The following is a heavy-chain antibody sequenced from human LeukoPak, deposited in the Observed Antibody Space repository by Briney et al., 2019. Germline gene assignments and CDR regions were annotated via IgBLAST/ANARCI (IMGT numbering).Heavy chain of an antibody. CDR2: ISSSGSTI. J-gene: IGHJ4*02. V-gene: IGHV3-11*01. CDR1: GFTFSDYY. Sequence: GGSLRLSCAASGFTFSDYYMSCIRQAPGKGLEWVSYISSSGSTIYYADSVKGRFTISRDNAKNSLYLQMNSLRAVDTAVYYCARVALEKEPAYFDYWGQGTLVTVSS. D-gene: IGHD1-14*01. CDR3: ARVALEKEPAYFDY.